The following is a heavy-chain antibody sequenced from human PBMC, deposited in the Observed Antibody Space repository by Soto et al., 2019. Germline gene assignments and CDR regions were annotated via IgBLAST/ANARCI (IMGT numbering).Heavy chain of an antibody. V-gene: IGHV1-69*13. CDR3: ASPIVVVPAAMDYYYYGMDV. CDR1: GGTFSSYA. D-gene: IGHD2-2*01. Sequence: SVKVSCKASGGTFSSYAISWVRQAPGQGLEWMGGIIPIFGTANYAQKFQGRVTITADESTSIAYMELSSLRSEDTAVYYCASPIVVVPAAMDYYYYGMDVWGQGTTVTVSS. J-gene: IGHJ6*02. CDR2: IIPIFGTA.